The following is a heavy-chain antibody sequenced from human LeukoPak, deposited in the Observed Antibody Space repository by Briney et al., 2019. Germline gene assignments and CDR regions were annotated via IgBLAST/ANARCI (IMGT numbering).Heavy chain of an antibody. J-gene: IGHJ4*02. CDR1: GYTFSSYG. Sequence: GASVKVSCKASGYTFSSYGFSWVRQARGQGLEWMGWISTYYGNTNYAQKLQDRVTMTTDTSTSTAYMELTSLRSDDTAVYYCARVYSTNYYGSGDRPFLFDYWGQGTVVTVSS. CDR3: ARVYSTNYYGSGDRPFLFDY. V-gene: IGHV1-18*01. D-gene: IGHD3-10*01. CDR2: ISTYYGNT.